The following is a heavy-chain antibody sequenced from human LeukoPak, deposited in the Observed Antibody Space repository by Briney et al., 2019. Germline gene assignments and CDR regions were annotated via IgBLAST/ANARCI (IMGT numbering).Heavy chain of an antibody. Sequence: ASVKVSCKASGYTFTSYYMHWVRQAPGQGLEWMGIINPSGGSTSYAQKFQGRVTMTRDTSTSTVYMELRSLRSDDTAVYYCARFSFDSSGYWYFDYWGQGTLVTVSS. J-gene: IGHJ4*02. CDR1: GYTFTSYY. D-gene: IGHD3-22*01. CDR2: INPSGGST. CDR3: ARFSFDSSGYWYFDY. V-gene: IGHV1-46*01.